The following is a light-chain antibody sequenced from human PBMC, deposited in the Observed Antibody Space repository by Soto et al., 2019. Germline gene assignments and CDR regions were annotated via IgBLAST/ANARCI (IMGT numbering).Light chain of an antibody. V-gene: IGKV3-20*01. CDR2: GAS. J-gene: IGKJ1*01. Sequence: EIVLTQSPGTLSLSPGERATLSCRASQTVSSSYLAWYQQKPGQAPRLLMYGASSRATGIPDRFSGSGSGTDFGLTISRLEPEDFAVYYCHQYGGSPTWTFGQGTKVENK. CDR3: HQYGGSPTWT. CDR1: QTVSSSY.